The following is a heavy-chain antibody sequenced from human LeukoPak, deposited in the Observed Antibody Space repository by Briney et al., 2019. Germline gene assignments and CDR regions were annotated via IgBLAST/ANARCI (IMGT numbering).Heavy chain of an antibody. Sequence: GGSLRLSCVVSGISLTNYAMTWVRQAPGKGLEWVSYISERGGSTSYADSVKGRFTISRDTYLNTLYLQMTSLRAEDTAVYFCAKRGIVIRGILVIGYHQEAYHYDYWGQGVLVTVSS. CDR1: GISLTNYA. J-gene: IGHJ4*02. D-gene: IGHD3-10*01. CDR2: ISERGGST. CDR3: AKRGIVIRGILVIGYHQEAYHYDY. V-gene: IGHV3-23*01.